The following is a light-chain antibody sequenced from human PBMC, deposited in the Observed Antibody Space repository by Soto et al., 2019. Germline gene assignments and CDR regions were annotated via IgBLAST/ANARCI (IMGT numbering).Light chain of an antibody. CDR2: GAS. CDR3: QQYHNWPPT. Sequence: ETVMTQSPATLSVSPGERATLSCRASHSISTNLAWYQQKAGLAPRLLIEGASTRTTGVPARFSGSGSGKEFTLTISSLQSEDFAVYYCQQYHNWPPTLGQGTKMEV. J-gene: IGKJ1*01. V-gene: IGKV3-15*01. CDR1: HSISTN.